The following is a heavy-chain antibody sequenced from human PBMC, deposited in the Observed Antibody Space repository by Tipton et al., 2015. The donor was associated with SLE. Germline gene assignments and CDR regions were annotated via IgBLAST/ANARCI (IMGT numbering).Heavy chain of an antibody. Sequence: SLRLSCAASGFTFSSYSMDWVRQAPGKGLGWVSSISSSSSYIYYADSVKGRFTISRDNAKNSLYLQMNSLRAEDTAVYYCAPLHQQLGYFDYWGQGTLVTVSS. CDR2: ISSSSSYI. CDR1: GFTFSSYS. J-gene: IGHJ4*02. CDR3: APLHQQLGYFDY. V-gene: IGHV3-21*03. D-gene: IGHD6-13*01.